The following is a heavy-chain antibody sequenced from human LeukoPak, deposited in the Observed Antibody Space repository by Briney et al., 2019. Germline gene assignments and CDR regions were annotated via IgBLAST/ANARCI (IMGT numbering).Heavy chain of an antibody. CDR2: LYPGDSDT. Sequence: GESLKISCKGSGYSFTSYWIGWVRQMPGKGLEWMGILYPGDSDTRYSPSFQGQVTISADKSISTAFLQWSSLKASDTAMYYCARPIYECSVYQPPWYFDLWGRGTLVTVSS. D-gene: IGHD3-22*01. J-gene: IGHJ2*01. CDR3: ARPIYECSVYQPPWYFDL. V-gene: IGHV5-51*01. CDR1: GYSFTSYW.